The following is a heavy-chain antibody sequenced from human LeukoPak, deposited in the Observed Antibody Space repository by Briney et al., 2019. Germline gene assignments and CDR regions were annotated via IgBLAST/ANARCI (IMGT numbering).Heavy chain of an antibody. V-gene: IGHV1-18*01. CDR3: ARDKEGDYDFWSGYYTGGNFDY. CDR1: GGTFPNYD. Sequence: ASVKVSCKASGGTFPNYDISWVRQAPGQGLEWMGWISAYNGNTNYAQKLQGRVTMTTDTSTSTAYMELRSLRSDDTAVYYCARDKEGDYDFWSGYYTGGNFDYWGQGTLVTVSS. CDR2: ISAYNGNT. J-gene: IGHJ4*02. D-gene: IGHD3-3*01.